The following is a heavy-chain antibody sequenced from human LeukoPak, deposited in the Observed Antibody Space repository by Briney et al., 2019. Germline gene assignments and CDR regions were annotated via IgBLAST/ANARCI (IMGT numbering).Heavy chain of an antibody. V-gene: IGHV3-23*01. CDR2: ITTGGPNT. CDR3: AKDGGLWVSAHWGDS. Sequence: GGSLRLSCTASGFTFSSYTMSWVRQAPGKGLKWVSTITTGGPNTYYADSVKGRFTVSRDDSKNTLYLQVNSLRAEDTAVYYCAKDGGLWVSAHWGDSWGRGTLVTVSS. D-gene: IGHD7-27*01. CDR1: GFTFSSYT. J-gene: IGHJ4*02.